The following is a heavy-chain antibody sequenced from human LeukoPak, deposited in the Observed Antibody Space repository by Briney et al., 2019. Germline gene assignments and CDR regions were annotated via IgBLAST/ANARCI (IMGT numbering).Heavy chain of an antibody. D-gene: IGHD3-10*01. V-gene: IGHV3-21*01. CDR1: GFTFSSYS. Sequence: GGSLRLSCAASGFTFSSYSMNWVRQAPGKGLEWVSSISSSSSYIYYADSVKGRFTISRDNAKNSLYLQMNSLRAEDTAVYYCARGSSITLVRGVPTDQGNWYFDLWGRGTLVTVSS. CDR2: ISSSSSYI. CDR3: ARGSSITLVRGVPTDQGNWYFDL. J-gene: IGHJ2*01.